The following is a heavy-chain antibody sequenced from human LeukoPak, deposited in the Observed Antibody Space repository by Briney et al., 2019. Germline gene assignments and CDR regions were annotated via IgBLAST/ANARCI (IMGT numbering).Heavy chain of an antibody. Sequence: WVRQMPGKGLEWIGYIYHSGSTYYNPSLKSRVTISVDRSKNQFSLKLSSVTAADTAVYYCARVSRSRSSGWALFDYWGQGTLVTVSS. D-gene: IGHD6-19*01. V-gene: IGHV4-30-2*01. CDR2: IYHSGST. J-gene: IGHJ4*02. CDR3: ARVSRSRSSGWALFDY.